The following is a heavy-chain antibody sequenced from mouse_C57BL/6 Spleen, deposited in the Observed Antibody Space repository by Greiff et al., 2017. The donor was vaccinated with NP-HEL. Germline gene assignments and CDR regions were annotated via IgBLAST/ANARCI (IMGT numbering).Heavy chain of an antibody. CDR3: AREYYYGSSWFAY. D-gene: IGHD1-1*01. CDR2: IYPGSGST. V-gene: IGHV1-55*01. Sequence: QVQLQQPGAELVKPGASVKMSCKASGYTFTSYWITWVKQRPGQGLEWIGDIYPGSGSTNYNEKFKSKATLTVDTSSSTAYMQLSSLTSEVSAVYYCAREYYYGSSWFAYWGQGTLVTVSA. CDR1: GYTFTSYW. J-gene: IGHJ3*01.